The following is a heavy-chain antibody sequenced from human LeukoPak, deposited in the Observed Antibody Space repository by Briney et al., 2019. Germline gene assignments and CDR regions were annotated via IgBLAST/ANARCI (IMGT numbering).Heavy chain of an antibody. J-gene: IGHJ4*02. CDR1: GFTLSSYA. V-gene: IGHV3-23*01. CDR2: ISGNAGST. D-gene: IGHD3-10*01. CDR3: AKDTMVRGLYDY. Sequence: GSLRLSCAASGFTLSSYAMSWVRQAPGKGLEWVSLISGNAGSTYYADSVKGRFTISRDNSENTLFLQMNSLRAEDTAIYYCAKDTMVRGLYDYWGQGTLVTVSS.